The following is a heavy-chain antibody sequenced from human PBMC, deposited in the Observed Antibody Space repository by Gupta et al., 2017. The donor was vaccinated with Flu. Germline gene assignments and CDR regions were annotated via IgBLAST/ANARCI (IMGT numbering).Heavy chain of an antibody. Sequence: RQASGKGLEWVGEISYVGRNEYYGGAVKGRFAISRDNSKNTLYLQMSSLRSEDTAVYFCMEPWIRGNYVKTDYWGQGTLVAVAS. CDR3: MEPWIRGNYVKTDY. V-gene: IGHV3-30*09. D-gene: IGHD3-16*01. CDR2: ISYVGRNE. J-gene: IGHJ4*02.